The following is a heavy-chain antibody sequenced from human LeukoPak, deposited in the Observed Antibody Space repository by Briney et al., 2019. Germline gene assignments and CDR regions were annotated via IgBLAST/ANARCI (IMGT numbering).Heavy chain of an antibody. D-gene: IGHD3-10*01. CDR1: GGSISSYY. J-gene: IGHJ6*03. CDR2: IYYSGST. V-gene: IGHV4-59*01. Sequence: SETLSLTCTVSGGSISSYYWSWIRQPPGKGLEWIGYIYYSGSTNYSPSLKSRVTISVDTSKNQFSLKLSSVTAADTAVYYCARSGSNYYYMDVWGKGTTVTISS. CDR3: ARSGSNYYYMDV.